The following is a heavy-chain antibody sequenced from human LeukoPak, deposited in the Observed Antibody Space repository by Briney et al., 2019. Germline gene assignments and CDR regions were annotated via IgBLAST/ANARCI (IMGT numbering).Heavy chain of an antibody. J-gene: IGHJ4*02. Sequence: GGSLRLSCAASGFTFSNYAMTWVRQVPGKGLEWVSTISDRGGSTYYADSAKGRFTISRDNSRNTLYLQMDSLSAEDTAVYYCAKDLIQLWLFPDDWGQGTLVTVSS. CDR3: AKDLIQLWLFPDD. CDR2: ISDRGGST. V-gene: IGHV3-23*01. D-gene: IGHD5-18*01. CDR1: GFTFSNYA.